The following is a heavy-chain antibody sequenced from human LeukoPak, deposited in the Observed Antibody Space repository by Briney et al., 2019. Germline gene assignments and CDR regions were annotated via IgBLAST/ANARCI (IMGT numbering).Heavy chain of an antibody. CDR2: INHSGNT. CDR1: GGSFSGYY. J-gene: IGHJ6*03. Sequence: SETLSLTCAVYGGSFSGYYWSWIRQPPGKGLEWIGEINHSGNTNHSPSLKSRVTISVDTSKNQFSLELSSVTAADTALYFCARQLYVSGSYYAPMDVWGKGTTVTISS. CDR3: ARQLYVSGSYYAPMDV. V-gene: IGHV4-34*01. D-gene: IGHD3-10*01.